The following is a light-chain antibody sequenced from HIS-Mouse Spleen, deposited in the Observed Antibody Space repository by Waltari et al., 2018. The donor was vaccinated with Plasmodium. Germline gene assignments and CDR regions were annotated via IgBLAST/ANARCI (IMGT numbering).Light chain of an antibody. CDR2: DVS. V-gene: IGLV2-11*01. Sequence: QSALTQPRSVSGSPGQSVTLSCTGTSIAVCGSNSFSWYQQHPGKAPKLMIYDVSKRPSGVPDRFSGSKSGNTASLTISGLQAEDEADYYCCSYAGSYTYVFGTGTKVTVL. CDR1: SIAVCGSNS. CDR3: CSYAGSYTYV. J-gene: IGLJ1*01.